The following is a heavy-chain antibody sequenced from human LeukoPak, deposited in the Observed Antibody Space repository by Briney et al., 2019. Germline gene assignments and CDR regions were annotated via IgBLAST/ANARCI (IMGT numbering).Heavy chain of an antibody. Sequence: ASGKVSCKASGYTFTSYDINGVRQAKGQGLEWMGWMNPNSGNTGYPQKFQGRVTMTRNTSISTAYMELSSLRTEDTAVYYCARGSRVSGSLDYWGQGTLVTVSS. CDR2: MNPNSGNT. CDR1: GYTFTSYD. J-gene: IGHJ4*02. CDR3: ARGSRVSGSLDY. D-gene: IGHD1-26*01. V-gene: IGHV1-8*01.